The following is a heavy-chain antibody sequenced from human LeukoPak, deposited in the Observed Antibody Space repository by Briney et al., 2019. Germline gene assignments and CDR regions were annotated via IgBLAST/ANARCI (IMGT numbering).Heavy chain of an antibody. V-gene: IGHV3-30*18. CDR3: AKDRWQQLENYFDY. D-gene: IGHD6-13*01. CDR1: GFTFTSYG. Sequence: GGSLRLSCAASGFTFTSYGMHWVRQAPGKGLEGVAVISYHGSNKYYADSVKGRFTISRDNYKHTLYVQMNSLRAEDTAVYYWAKDRWQQLENYFDYWGQGPLVTVSS. CDR2: ISYHGSNK. J-gene: IGHJ4*02.